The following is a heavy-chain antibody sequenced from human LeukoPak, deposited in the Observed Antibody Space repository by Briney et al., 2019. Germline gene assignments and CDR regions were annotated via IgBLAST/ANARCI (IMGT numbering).Heavy chain of an antibody. CDR3: ARERGDYVWGSYRQKPDFGY. D-gene: IGHD3-16*02. CDR2: IYYSGST. J-gene: IGHJ4*02. Sequence: PSETLSLTCTVSGGSISSYYWSWIRQPPGKGLEWIGYIYYSGSTNYNPSLKSRVTISVDTSKNQFSLKLSSVTAADTAIYYCARERGDYVWGSYRQKPDFGYWGQGTLVTVSS. CDR1: GGSISSYY. V-gene: IGHV4-59*01.